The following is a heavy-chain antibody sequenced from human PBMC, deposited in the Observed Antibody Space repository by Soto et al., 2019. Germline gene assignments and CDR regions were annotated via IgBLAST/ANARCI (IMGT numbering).Heavy chain of an antibody. CDR2: IYYSGST. Sequence: QVQLQESDPGLVQPSQTLSLACTVSGDSISSGGYYWSWIRQHPGKGLEWIGYIYYSGSTFYNPSLKSRVTISVDTSKNQFSLKLSSVTAADTAVYYCARGLSVTLFDFWGQGTLVTVSS. CDR1: GDSISSGGYY. J-gene: IGHJ4*02. D-gene: IGHD4-17*01. CDR3: ARGLSVTLFDF. V-gene: IGHV4-31*03.